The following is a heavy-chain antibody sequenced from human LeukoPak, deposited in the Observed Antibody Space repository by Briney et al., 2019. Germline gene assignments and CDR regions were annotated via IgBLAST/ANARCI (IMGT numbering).Heavy chain of an antibody. D-gene: IGHD2-15*01. V-gene: IGHV3-33*06. J-gene: IGHJ4*02. CDR1: GFNFRSYA. CDR3: AKDASGGPGGGYFDV. CDR2: IWWDGSKT. Sequence: PGGSLGVSCVASGFNFRSYAMHWVRQAPGKGLEWVAVIWWDGSKTNYEDSVKGRLTISRDNSKKTLHLQMNSPRPEDTGVYYCAKDASGGPGGGYFDVWGQGILVTVSS.